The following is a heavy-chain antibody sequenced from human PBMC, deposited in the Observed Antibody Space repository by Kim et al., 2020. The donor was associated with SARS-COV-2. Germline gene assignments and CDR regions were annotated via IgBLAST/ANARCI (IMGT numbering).Heavy chain of an antibody. CDR3: ARDRDGYNSFDY. V-gene: IGHV3-11*06. CDR1: GFSFSDNY. Sequence: GGSLRLSCAASGFSFSDNYMTWIRQAPGQGLEWLSDISSSGHTSYTDSVKGRFTISRDNDKKSLYLQMNSLRVEDTAVYYCARDRDGYNSFDYWGQGTLVTVSS. D-gene: IGHD5-12*01. CDR2: ISSSGHT. J-gene: IGHJ4*02.